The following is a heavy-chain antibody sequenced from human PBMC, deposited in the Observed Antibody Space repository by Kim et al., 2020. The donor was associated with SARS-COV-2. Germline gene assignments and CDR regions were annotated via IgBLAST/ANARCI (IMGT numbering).Heavy chain of an antibody. J-gene: IGHJ4*02. V-gene: IGHV1-46*01. CDR1: GYTFTSYY. CDR3: ARGIIPFLYGSGLTLDFDY. Sequence: ASVKVSCKASGYTFTSYYMHWVRQAPGQGLEWMGIINPSGGSTSYAQKFQGRVTMTRDTSTSTVYMELSSLRSEDTAVYYCARGIIPFLYGSGLTLDFDYWGQGTLVTVSS. CDR2: INPSGGST. D-gene: IGHD3-10*01.